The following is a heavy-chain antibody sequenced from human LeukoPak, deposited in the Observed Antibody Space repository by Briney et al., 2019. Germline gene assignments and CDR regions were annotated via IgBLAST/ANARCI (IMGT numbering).Heavy chain of an antibody. V-gene: IGHV4-34*01. J-gene: IGHJ4*02. D-gene: IGHD2-15*01. CDR1: DESFSGYY. CDR2: INYSGST. Sequence: SETLSLTCAVSDESFSGYYWNWTRQPPGRGLEWIGEINYSGSTQYHPSLKSRVSMSVDKSKKQVSLKLSSVTVADTAVYYCAREGRGGHNFDYWGQGTLAIVSS. CDR3: AREGRGGHNFDY.